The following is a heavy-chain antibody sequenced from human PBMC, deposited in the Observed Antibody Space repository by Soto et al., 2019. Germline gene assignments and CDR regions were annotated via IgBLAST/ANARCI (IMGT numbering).Heavy chain of an antibody. J-gene: IGHJ6*01. Sequence: PSETLSLTCTVSGGSISSGDYYWSWIRQPPGKGLEWIGYIYYSGSTYYNPSLKSRVTISVDTSKNHFSLNLSSVTAADTAIYYCARRGMFYDFWSGYSSYYYYAMDVWGQGTTVTVS. D-gene: IGHD3-3*01. CDR3: ARRGMFYDFWSGYSSYYYYAMDV. CDR1: GGSISSGDYY. CDR2: IYYSGST. V-gene: IGHV4-30-4*01.